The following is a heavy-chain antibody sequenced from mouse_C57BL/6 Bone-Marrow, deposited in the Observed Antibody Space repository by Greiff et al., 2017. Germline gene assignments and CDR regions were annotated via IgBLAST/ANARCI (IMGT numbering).Heavy chain of an antibody. CDR2: ISNLAYSI. CDR1: GFTFSDYG. V-gene: IGHV5-15*01. J-gene: IGHJ1*03. D-gene: IGHD2-4*01. CDR3: ARDDYEGYWYFDV. Sequence: EVNLVESGGGLVQPGGSLKLSCAASGFTFSDYGMAWVRQAPRKGPEWVAFISNLAYSIYYADTVTGRFTISRENAKNTLYLEMSSLRSEDTAMYYCARDDYEGYWYFDVWGTGTTVTVSS.